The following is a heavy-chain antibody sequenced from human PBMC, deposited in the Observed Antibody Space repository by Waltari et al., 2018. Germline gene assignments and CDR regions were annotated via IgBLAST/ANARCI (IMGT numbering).Heavy chain of an antibody. CDR1: GFTVSSNY. CDR3: ASRDYYDSSGYYTHAFDI. Sequence: EVQLVESGGGLIQPGGSLRLSCAASGFTVSSNYMSWVRQAPGKGLEWVSVIYSGGSTYYADSVKGRFTISRDNSKNTLYLQMNSLRAEDTAVYYCASRDYYDSSGYYTHAFDIWGQGTMVTVSS. V-gene: IGHV3-53*01. D-gene: IGHD3-22*01. J-gene: IGHJ3*02. CDR2: IYSGGST.